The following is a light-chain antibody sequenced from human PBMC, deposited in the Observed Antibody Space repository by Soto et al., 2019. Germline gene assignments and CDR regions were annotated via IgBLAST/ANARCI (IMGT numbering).Light chain of an antibody. CDR3: QQYNTYSWT. CDR1: QSISTW. V-gene: IGKV1-5*01. Sequence: IQMTQSPSTLSASVGDRVTITCRASQSISTWLAWYQQKPGKAPKLLIYDASSLQSGVPSRFSGSGSGTEFALTISSLQPDDFATYYCQQYNTYSWTFGPGTKVDIK. J-gene: IGKJ1*01. CDR2: DAS.